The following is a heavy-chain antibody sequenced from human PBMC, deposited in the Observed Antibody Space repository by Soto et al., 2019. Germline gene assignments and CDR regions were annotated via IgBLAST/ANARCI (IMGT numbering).Heavy chain of an antibody. CDR3: ARGPHTNTWYRWFNP. Sequence: QVQLVQSGAEVKKPGASVKVSCKASGYTFTTYYIHWVRQAPGQGLEWMGIINPSSGTTTFAKKFNGRVTMTSDTSPCTVYMALSSLRSADTALYYCARGPHTNTWYRWFNPWGQGTLVTVSS. D-gene: IGHD6-13*01. CDR2: INPSSGTT. J-gene: IGHJ5*02. CDR1: GYTFTTYY. V-gene: IGHV1-46*03.